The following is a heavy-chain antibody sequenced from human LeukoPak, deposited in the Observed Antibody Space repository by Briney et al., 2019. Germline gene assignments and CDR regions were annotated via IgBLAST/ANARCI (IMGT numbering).Heavy chain of an antibody. Sequence: GGSLRLSCAASGFTVSSNYMSWVRQAPGKGLEWVARIKSDGAVDYASPVKGRLTISKDYSKNTLYLQMNSLKVEDTAVYYCVIDDYYDYSGTREADYFDYWGQGTLVTVSS. V-gene: IGHV3-15*01. J-gene: IGHJ4*02. CDR1: GFTVSSNY. CDR3: VIDDYYDYSGTREADYFDY. CDR2: IKSDGAV. D-gene: IGHD3-22*01.